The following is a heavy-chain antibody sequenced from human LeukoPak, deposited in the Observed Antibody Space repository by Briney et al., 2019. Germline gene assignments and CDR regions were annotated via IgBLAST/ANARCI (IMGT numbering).Heavy chain of an antibody. V-gene: IGHV3-23*01. D-gene: IGHD3-3*01. CDR1: GFTFSSYA. J-gene: IGHJ4*02. Sequence: AGGSLRLSCAASGFTFSSYAMSWVRQAPGKGLEWVSAISGSGGSTYYADSVKGRFTISRDNSKNTLYLQMNSLRAEDTAVYYCAKGGVLRFLEEGMYFDYWGQGTLVTVSS. CDR2: ISGSGGST. CDR3: AKGGVLRFLEEGMYFDY.